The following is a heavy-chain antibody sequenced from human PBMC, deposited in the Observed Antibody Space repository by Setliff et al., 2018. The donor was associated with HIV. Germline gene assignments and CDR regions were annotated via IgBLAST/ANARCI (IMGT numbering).Heavy chain of an antibody. V-gene: IGHV3-23*01. Sequence: GGSLRLSCAASGFTFSSYAMSWVRQAPGRGLELVSAISDSGRDTYYTDSLKGRFTIFRDNSQNTLYLQMNSLRVEDTAVYYCARAPRDGNNYGYQPYYFDYWGQGTLVTVSS. D-gene: IGHD4-17*01. CDR3: ARAPRDGNNYGYQPYYFDY. CDR2: ISDSGRDT. J-gene: IGHJ4*02. CDR1: GFTFSSYA.